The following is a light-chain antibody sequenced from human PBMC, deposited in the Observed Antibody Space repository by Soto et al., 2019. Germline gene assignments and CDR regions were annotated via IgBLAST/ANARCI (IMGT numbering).Light chain of an antibody. CDR2: GAS. Sequence: EIVLTPSPGTLSLSPGESATLSCRASQSVSSSQVAWYQLKPGQAPRLIIYGASSRATGIPDRFSGVGSETDFTLTISRLESEDFAEYYCQNYATAPHAFGQGTKLEIK. CDR1: QSVSSSQ. J-gene: IGKJ2*01. V-gene: IGKV3-20*01. CDR3: QNYATAPHA.